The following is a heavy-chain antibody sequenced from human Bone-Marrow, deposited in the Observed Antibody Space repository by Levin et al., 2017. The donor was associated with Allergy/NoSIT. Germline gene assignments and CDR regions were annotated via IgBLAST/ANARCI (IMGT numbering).Heavy chain of an antibody. CDR1: GFTVSSNY. J-gene: IGHJ4*02. CDR3: ARETIAYCGGDCLGYFDY. CDR2: IYSGGST. V-gene: IGHV3-53*01. Sequence: PGGSLRLSCAASGFTVSSNYMSWVRQAPGKGLEWVSVIYSGGSTYYADSVKGRFTISRDNSKNTLYLQMNSLRAEDTAVYYCARETIAYCGGDCLGYFDYWGQGTLVTVSS. D-gene: IGHD2-21*02.